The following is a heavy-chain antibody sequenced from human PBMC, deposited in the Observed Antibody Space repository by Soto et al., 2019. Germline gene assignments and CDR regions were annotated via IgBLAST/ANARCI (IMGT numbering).Heavy chain of an antibody. CDR1: GYTFTSYA. CDR3: ARSRNYYDSSGYYYGLDY. D-gene: IGHD3-22*01. J-gene: IGHJ4*02. CDR2: INAGNSNT. V-gene: IGHV1-3*01. Sequence: ASVKVSCKASGYTFTSYAMHWVRQAPGQRLEWMGWINAGNSNTKYSQKFQGRVTITRDTSASTAYMELSSLRSEDTAVYYCARSRNYYDSSGYYYGLDYWGQGTLVTV.